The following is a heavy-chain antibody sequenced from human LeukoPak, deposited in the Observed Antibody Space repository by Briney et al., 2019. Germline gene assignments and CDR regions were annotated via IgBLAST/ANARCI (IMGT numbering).Heavy chain of an antibody. CDR2: ISSSSSTI. CDR1: GFTFSSYS. V-gene: IGHV3-48*01. J-gene: IGHJ6*03. Sequence: AGGSLRLSCAASGFTFSSYSMDWVRQAPGKGLEWVSYISSSSSTIYYADSVKGRFTISRDNAKNSLYLQMNSLRAEDTAVYYCARDVGGSRVMDVWGKGTMVTVSS. CDR3: ARDVGGSRVMDV. D-gene: IGHD4-23*01.